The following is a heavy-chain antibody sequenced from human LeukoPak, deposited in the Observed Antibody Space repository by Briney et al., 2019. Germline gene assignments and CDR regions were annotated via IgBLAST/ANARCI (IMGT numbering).Heavy chain of an antibody. J-gene: IGHJ6*03. V-gene: IGHV1-69*13. CDR2: IIPIFGTA. D-gene: IGHD1-26*01. CDR3: ARGIVGATHYYYYMDV. Sequence: SVKVSCKASGYTFSGYYIHWVRQAPGQGLEWMGGIIPIFGTANYAQKFQGRVTITADESTSTAYMELSSLRSEDTAVYYCARGIVGATHYYYYMDVWGKGTTVTISS. CDR1: GYTFSGYY.